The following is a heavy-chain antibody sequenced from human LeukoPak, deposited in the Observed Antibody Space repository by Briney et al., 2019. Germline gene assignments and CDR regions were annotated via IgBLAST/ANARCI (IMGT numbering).Heavy chain of an antibody. CDR3: AKGDKPVIAMVKFDY. D-gene: IGHD5-18*01. J-gene: IGHJ4*02. V-gene: IGHV3-23*01. CDR1: GFTFSSYA. CDR2: ISGSGTST. Sequence: GGSLRLSCAASGFTFSSYAMNWVRQAPGKGLEWVSGISGSGTSTYYADSVKGRFTISRDNSKNTLYMQMNSLRGEDTAVYYCAKGDKPVIAMVKFDYWGQGTLVTVSS.